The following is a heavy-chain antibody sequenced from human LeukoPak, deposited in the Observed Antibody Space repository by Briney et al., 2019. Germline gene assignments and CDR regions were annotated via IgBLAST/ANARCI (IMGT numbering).Heavy chain of an antibody. CDR1: GYSFTSYW. J-gene: IGHJ3*02. V-gene: IGHV5-51*01. CDR3: ARSFVDTAMVPNDAFDI. Sequence: GESLQISCKGSGYSFTSYWIGWVRQMPGKGLEWMGIIYPGDSDTRYSPSFQGQVTISADKSISTAYLQWSSLKASDTAMYYCARSFVDTAMVPNDAFDIWGQGTMVTVSS. D-gene: IGHD5-18*01. CDR2: IYPGDSDT.